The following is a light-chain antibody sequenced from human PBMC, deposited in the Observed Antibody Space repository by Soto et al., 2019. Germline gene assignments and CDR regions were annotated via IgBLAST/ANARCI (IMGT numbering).Light chain of an antibody. CDR3: AVWDDSRVV. Sequence: QSVLTQPPSASGTPGQTVTISCSGSSSNIGSNTVNWYQQLPRTAPKLLIYTNNQRPSGVPDRFSGSKSGTSASLAISGLQSEDEADYYCAVWDDSRVVFGGGTKVTVL. CDR1: SSNIGSNT. CDR2: TNN. V-gene: IGLV1-44*01. J-gene: IGLJ2*01.